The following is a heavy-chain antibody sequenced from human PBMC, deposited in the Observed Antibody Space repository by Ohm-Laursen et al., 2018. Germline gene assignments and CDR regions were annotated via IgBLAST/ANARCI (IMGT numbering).Heavy chain of an antibody. CDR1: GGSISSFY. V-gene: IGHV4-59*08. D-gene: IGHD3-22*01. CDR3: ARGDRYDSSGYYSY. J-gene: IGHJ4*02. Sequence: SETLSLTCTVSGGSISSFYWSWIRQPPGKGLEWIGHVYYSGSTNYSPSVKSRVTISVDTSKNQISLKLSSVTAADTAVYYCARGDRYDSSGYYSYWGQGTLVTVSS. CDR2: VYYSGST.